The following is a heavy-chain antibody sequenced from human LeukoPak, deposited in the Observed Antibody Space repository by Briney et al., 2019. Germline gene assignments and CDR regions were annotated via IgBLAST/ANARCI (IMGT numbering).Heavy chain of an antibody. CDR3: ASEYTSNWYVY. D-gene: IGHD6-13*01. CDR2: ISYDGSSK. V-gene: IGHV3-30*04. J-gene: IGHJ5*01. CDR1: GFTFSSCV. Sequence: GGSLRLSCAASGFTFSSCVMHWVRQAPGKGLEWVASISYDGSSKHFADSVKGRFTISRDNSKKTLYLQMNSLRPEDTAVYYCASEYTSNWYVYWGQGTLVTVSS.